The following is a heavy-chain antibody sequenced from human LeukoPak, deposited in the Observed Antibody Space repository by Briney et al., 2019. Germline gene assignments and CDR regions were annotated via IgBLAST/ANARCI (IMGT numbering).Heavy chain of an antibody. V-gene: IGHV1-2*02. CDR2: ISPTSGGT. D-gene: IGHD3-10*01. CDR3: AREAYASGSFRTDYYYMDV. J-gene: IGHJ6*03. Sequence: GASVKVSCKASGYTFTGYYMHWVRQAPGQGLEWVGWISPTSGGTNYAQKFQGRVTMTRDTSISTAYMELSRLRSDDTAVYYCAREAYASGSFRTDYYYMDVWGKGTTVTISS. CDR1: GYTFTGYY.